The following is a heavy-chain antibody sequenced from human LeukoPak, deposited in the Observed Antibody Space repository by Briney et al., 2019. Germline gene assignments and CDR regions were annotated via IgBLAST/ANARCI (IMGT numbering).Heavy chain of an antibody. V-gene: IGHV4-59*01. CDR1: VDSLSRYY. J-gene: IGHJ5*02. D-gene: IGHD6-19*01. CDR2: IYYRRRT. Sequence: LSETLSLTCTVSVDSLSRYYSSWIRPPPGKGLEGGGYIYYRRRTHYNTSLQSRVTISVDTSKNQFSLKVSSVTAADTAVYYCARDQGSGWAWFDPWGQGTLVTVSS. CDR3: ARDQGSGWAWFDP.